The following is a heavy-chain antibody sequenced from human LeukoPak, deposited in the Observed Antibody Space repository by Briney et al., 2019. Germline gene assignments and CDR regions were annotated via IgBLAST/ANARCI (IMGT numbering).Heavy chain of an antibody. CDR1: GFTFSSFA. Sequence: GRSLRLSCAASGFTFSSFAMNWVRQAPEKGLEWVSAISGSGDTTYYADSVKGRFTISRDNSKNTLYLQMNSLGAEDTAVYYCAKDLRSPPRGQHFWGQGTLVTVSS. J-gene: IGHJ4*02. D-gene: IGHD3-10*01. V-gene: IGHV3-23*01. CDR3: AKDLRSPPRGQHF. CDR2: ISGSGDTT.